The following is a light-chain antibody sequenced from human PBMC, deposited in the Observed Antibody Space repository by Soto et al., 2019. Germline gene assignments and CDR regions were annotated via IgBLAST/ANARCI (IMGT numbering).Light chain of an antibody. CDR3: SSYTSSSTLEGV. V-gene: IGLV2-14*01. CDR1: SSDVGGYNY. CDR2: DVS. Sequence: QSVLTQPASVSGSPGQSITISCTGTSSDVGGYNYVSWYQQHPGKAPKVMIYDVSNRPSGVSNRFSGSKSGNTASLTISGLQAEDDTDYYCSSYTSSSTLEGVFGTGTRSPS. J-gene: IGLJ1*01.